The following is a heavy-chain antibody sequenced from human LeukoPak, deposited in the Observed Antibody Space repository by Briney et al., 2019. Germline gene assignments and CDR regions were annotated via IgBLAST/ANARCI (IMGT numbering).Heavy chain of an antibody. CDR1: RFTFSRYG. D-gene: IGHD6-19*01. Sequence: GGSLRLSCAASRFTFSRYGMHWVRQAPGKGLEWVALISYDGHNEYYSDSVKGRFTISRDNSKNTLYLQMNSLRADDTAIHYCAKEDVSGWYGVDYWGQGTLVTVSS. CDR2: ISYDGHNE. V-gene: IGHV3-30*18. J-gene: IGHJ4*02. CDR3: AKEDVSGWYGVDY.